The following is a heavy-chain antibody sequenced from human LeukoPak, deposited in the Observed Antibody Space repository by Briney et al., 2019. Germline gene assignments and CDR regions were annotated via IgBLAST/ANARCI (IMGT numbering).Heavy chain of an antibody. D-gene: IGHD1-26*01. CDR1: GGSISSGDYY. J-gene: IGHJ4*02. CDR2: IYYSGST. Sequence: PSETLSLICTVSGGSISSGDYYWSWIRQPPGKGLEWIGYIYYSGSTYYNPSLKSRVTISVDTSKNQFSLKLSSVTAADTAVYYCARYDSGSYLGLYYFDYWGQGTLVTVSS. V-gene: IGHV4-30-4*08. CDR3: ARYDSGSYLGLYYFDY.